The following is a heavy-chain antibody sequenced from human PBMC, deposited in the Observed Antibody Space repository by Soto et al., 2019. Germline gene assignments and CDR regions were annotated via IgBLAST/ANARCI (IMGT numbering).Heavy chain of an antibody. Sequence: EGSLRLSCAASGFTFSRHWIHWVRQAPGQGLVWVSRTKTDGTTSYADSVRGRFTISRDNAENTLYLQMNSLRAEDTAVYYCVRDMSAETWYGGISGAFDMWGQGTMVSV. CDR3: VRDMSAETWYGGISGAFDM. V-gene: IGHV3-74*01. J-gene: IGHJ3*02. D-gene: IGHD3-10*01. CDR1: GFTFSRHW. CDR2: TKTDGTT.